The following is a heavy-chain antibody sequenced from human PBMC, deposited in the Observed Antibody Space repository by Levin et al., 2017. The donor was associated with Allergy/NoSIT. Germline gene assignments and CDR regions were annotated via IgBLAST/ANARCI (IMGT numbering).Heavy chain of an antibody. CDR1: GFTFSSYG. J-gene: IGHJ4*02. CDR2: IWYDGSNK. V-gene: IGHV3-33*01. Sequence: GESLKISCAASGFTFSSYGMHWVRQAPGKGLEWVAVIWYDGSNKYYADSVKGRFTISRDNSKNTLYLQMNSLRAEDTAVYYCARQMATSRSGFDYWGQGTLVTVSS. D-gene: IGHD5-24*01. CDR3: ARQMATSRSGFDY.